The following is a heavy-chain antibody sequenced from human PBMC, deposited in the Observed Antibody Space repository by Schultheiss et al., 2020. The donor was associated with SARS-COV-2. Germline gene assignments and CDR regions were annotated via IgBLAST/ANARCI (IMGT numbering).Heavy chain of an antibody. CDR2: ISGSGGST. CDR1: GFTFSSYS. D-gene: IGHD3-9*01. CDR3: ARGLDDILTGSTRMDV. V-gene: IGHV3-23*01. Sequence: GGSLRLSCAASGFTFSSYSMNWVRQAPGKGLEWVSAISGSGGSTYYADSVKGRFTISRDNSKNTLYLQMNSLRAEDTAVYYCARGLDDILTGSTRMDVWGQGTTVTVSS. J-gene: IGHJ6*02.